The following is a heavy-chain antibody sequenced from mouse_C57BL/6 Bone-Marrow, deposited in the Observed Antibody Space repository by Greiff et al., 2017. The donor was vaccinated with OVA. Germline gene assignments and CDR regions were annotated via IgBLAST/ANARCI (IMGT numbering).Heavy chain of an antibody. D-gene: IGHD4-1*01. CDR3: TRNWALYYFDY. V-gene: IGHV6-6*01. J-gene: IGHJ2*01. CDR2: IRNKANNHAT. Sequence: EVKVEESGGGLVQPGGSMKLSCAASGFTFSDAWMDWVRQSPEKGLEWVAEIRNKANNHATYYAESVKVKFTISRDDSKSSVYLQMNSLRAEDTGYYDCTRNWALYYFDYWGQGTTLTVSS. CDR1: GFTFSDAW.